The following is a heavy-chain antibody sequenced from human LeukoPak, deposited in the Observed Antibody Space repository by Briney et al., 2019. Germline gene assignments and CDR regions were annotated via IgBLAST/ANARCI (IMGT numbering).Heavy chain of an antibody. Sequence: SETLSLTCAVYGGSFSGYYWSWIRQPPGKGLEWIWEINHSGSTNYNPSLKSRVTISVDTSKNQFSLKLSSVTAADTAVYYCARDHYYDSSGFDYWGQGTLVTVSS. V-gene: IGHV4-34*01. CDR1: GGSFSGYY. D-gene: IGHD3-22*01. CDR3: ARDHYYDSSGFDY. J-gene: IGHJ4*02. CDR2: INHSGST.